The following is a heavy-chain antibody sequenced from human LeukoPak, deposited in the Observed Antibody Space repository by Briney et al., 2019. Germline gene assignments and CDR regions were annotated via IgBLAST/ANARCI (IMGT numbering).Heavy chain of an antibody. CDR2: INHSGST. Sequence: PSETLSLTCAVYGGSFSGYYWSWIPQPPAKGLEWLGEINHSGSTNYNPSLKSRVTISVDTSKNQFSLKLRSVTAADTAVYYCARRAAWIAARRYSDCDYWGQGTLVTVSS. V-gene: IGHV4-34*01. CDR1: GGSFSGYY. CDR3: ARRAAWIAARRYSDCDY. D-gene: IGHD6-6*01. J-gene: IGHJ4*02.